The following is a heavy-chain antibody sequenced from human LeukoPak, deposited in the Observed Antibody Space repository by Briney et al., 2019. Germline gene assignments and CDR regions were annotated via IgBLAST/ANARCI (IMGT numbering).Heavy chain of an antibody. D-gene: IGHD3-22*01. CDR3: ARDAARYYYDSSGLDY. CDR1: GGSISSSSYY. CDR2: IYHSGST. V-gene: IGHV4-39*07. J-gene: IGHJ4*02. Sequence: PSETLSLTCTVSGGSISSSSYYWGWLRQPPGKGLEWIGSIYHSGSTYYNPSLKSRVTISVDTSKNQFSLKLSSVTAADTAVYYCARDAARYYYDSSGLDYWGQGTLVTVSS.